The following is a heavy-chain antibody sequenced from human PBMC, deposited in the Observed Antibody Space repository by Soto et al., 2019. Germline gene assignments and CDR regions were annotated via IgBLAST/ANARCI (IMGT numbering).Heavy chain of an antibody. D-gene: IGHD3-10*01. CDR3: AKEDSSWSYYPYDAFDI. CDR2: ISWNSGSI. CDR1: GFTFDDYA. J-gene: IGHJ3*02. V-gene: IGHV3-9*01. Sequence: EVQLVESGGGLVQPGRSLRLSCAASGFTFDDYAMHWVRQAPGKGLEWVSGISWNSGSIGYADSVKGRFTISRDNAKNSLYLQMNSLRAEDTALYYCAKEDSSWSYYPYDAFDIWGQGTMVTVSS.